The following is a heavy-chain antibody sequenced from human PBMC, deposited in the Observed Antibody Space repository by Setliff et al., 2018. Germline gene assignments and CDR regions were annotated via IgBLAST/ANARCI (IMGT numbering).Heavy chain of an antibody. CDR2: INPRTGVT. J-gene: IGHJ6*04. CDR1: GYSFTGHY. V-gene: IGHV1-2*02. D-gene: IGHD3-10*01. CDR3: ARGTDYHGSGSYWAKDV. Sequence: GASVKVSCKASGYSFTGHYIHWVRQAPGQGLEWMGWINPRTGVTNYAQKFQGRVTMTRDTSITTVYMDLSRLISDGTAVYYCARGTDYHGSGSYWAKDVWGEGTTVTVSS.